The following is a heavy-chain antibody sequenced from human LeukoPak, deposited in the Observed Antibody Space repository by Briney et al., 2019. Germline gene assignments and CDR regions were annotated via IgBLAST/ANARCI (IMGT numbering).Heavy chain of an antibody. CDR3: ARDGYPRYYDFDL. Sequence: ASVKVSCKASGYTFTSYGISWVRQAPGQGLEWMGWISTYNGNTNYAQKLQGRVTMTTDTSTSTANMELRSLRSDDTAFYYCARDGYPRYYDFDLWGQGTLVTVSS. CDR1: GYTFTSYG. D-gene: IGHD3-3*01. V-gene: IGHV1-18*01. CDR2: ISTYNGNT. J-gene: IGHJ4*02.